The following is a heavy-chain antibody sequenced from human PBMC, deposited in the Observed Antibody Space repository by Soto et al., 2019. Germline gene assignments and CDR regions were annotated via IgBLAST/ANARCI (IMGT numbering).Heavy chain of an antibody. V-gene: IGHV1-46*01. CDR2: INPSGGST. CDR3: ASAWWYSSGWDCYYGMDV. D-gene: IGHD6-19*01. Sequence: SVKVSCKASGYTFTSYYMHWVRQAPGQGLEWMGIINPSGGSTSYAQKLQGRVTMTRDTSTSTVYMELSSLRSEDTAGYYWASAWWYSSGWDCYYGMDVSGQGPTVTVSS. J-gene: IGHJ6*01. CDR1: GYTFTSYY.